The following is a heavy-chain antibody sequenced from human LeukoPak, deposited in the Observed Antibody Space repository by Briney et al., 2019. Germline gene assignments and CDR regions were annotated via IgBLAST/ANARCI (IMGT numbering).Heavy chain of an antibody. Sequence: SETLSLTCKVSGDSLSSSTCSWSWLRQPPGKGLEWIGYISQSGNSYFTPSLKSRATISVDRSKNQFSLTLTSVTAADTAVYYCARDQVDYDTPDHFDYWGKGTLVTVSS. D-gene: IGHD3-22*01. CDR2: ISQSGNS. CDR1: GDSLSSSTCS. CDR3: ARDQVDYDTPDHFDY. J-gene: IGHJ4*02. V-gene: IGHV4-30-2*01.